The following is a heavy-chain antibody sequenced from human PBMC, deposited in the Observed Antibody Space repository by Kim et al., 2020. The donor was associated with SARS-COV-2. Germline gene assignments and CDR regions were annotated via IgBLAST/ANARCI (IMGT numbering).Heavy chain of an antibody. CDR2: ISYDGSNK. Sequence: GGSLRLSCAASGFTFSSYGMHWVRQAPGKGLEWVAVISYDGSNKYYADSVKGRFTISRDNSKNTLYLQMNSLRAEDTAVYYCAKDLGRIWIGVRGVHYYYYVMDVWGQGTTVTVSS. D-gene: IGHD3-10*01. V-gene: IGHV3-30*18. J-gene: IGHJ6*02. CDR3: AKDLGRIWIGVRGVHYYYYVMDV. CDR1: GFTFSSYG.